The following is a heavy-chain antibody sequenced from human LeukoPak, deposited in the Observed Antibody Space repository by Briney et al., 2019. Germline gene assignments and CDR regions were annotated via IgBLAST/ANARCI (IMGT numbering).Heavy chain of an antibody. J-gene: IGHJ4*02. D-gene: IGHD2-2*01. Sequence: SETLSLTCTVSGGSISSGGYYWSWIRQPPGKGLEWIGYIYHSGSTYYNPSLKSRVTISVDRSKNQFSLKLSSVTAADTAVYYCVSHCSSTSCSPFDYWGQGTLVTVSS. CDR2: IYHSGST. CDR3: VSHCSSTSCSPFDY. CDR1: GGSISSGGYY. V-gene: IGHV4-30-2*01.